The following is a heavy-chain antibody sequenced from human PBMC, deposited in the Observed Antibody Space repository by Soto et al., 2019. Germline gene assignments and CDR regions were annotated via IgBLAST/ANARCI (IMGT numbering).Heavy chain of an antibody. D-gene: IGHD4-4*01. V-gene: IGHV4-39*01. CDR2: IYYIGTT. J-gene: IGHJ4*02. CDR1: GGSIISSSYY. Sequence: SETLSLTCTVSGGSIISSSYYWCWLRQPPKKRLERIGTIYYIGTTYYTPSLTSRVTISVDTSKNQFSLKLSSVIAADTAVYYCGRNLDDYIFDYWGQGTLVTVSS. CDR3: GRNLDDYIFDY.